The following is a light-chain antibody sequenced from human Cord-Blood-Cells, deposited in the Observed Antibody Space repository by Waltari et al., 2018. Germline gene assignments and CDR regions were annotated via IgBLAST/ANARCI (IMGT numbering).Light chain of an antibody. Sequence: DIVMIQSPLSLPVTPGEPASISCRSSQSLLHSNGYNYLDWYLQKPGQSPQLLIYLGSNRASGVPDRFSGSGSGTDFTLKISRVEAEDVGVYYCMQALQTPITFGPGTKVDIK. CDR2: LGS. CDR3: MQALQTPIT. J-gene: IGKJ3*01. CDR1: QSLLHSNGYNY. V-gene: IGKV2-28*01.